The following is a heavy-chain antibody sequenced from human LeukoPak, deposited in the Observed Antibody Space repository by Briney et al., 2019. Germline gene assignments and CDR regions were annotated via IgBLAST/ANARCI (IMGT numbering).Heavy chain of an antibody. D-gene: IGHD6-19*01. Sequence: GGSLRLSCAASGFTFSSYAMSWVRQAPGKGLEWVSGISGSGDNTYYADSVKGRFTISRDNAKNSLYLQMNSLRAEDTAVYYCARDSLSTVARVFDYWGQGALVTVSS. V-gene: IGHV3-23*01. CDR1: GFTFSSYA. CDR2: ISGSGDNT. J-gene: IGHJ4*02. CDR3: ARDSLSTVARVFDY.